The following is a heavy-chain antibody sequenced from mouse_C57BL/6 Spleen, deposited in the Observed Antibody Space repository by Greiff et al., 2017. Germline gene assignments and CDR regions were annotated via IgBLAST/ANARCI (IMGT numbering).Heavy chain of an antibody. D-gene: IGHD4-1*01. J-gene: IGHJ2*01. V-gene: IGHV1-64*01. Sequence: VQLQQPGAELVKPGASVKLSCKASGYTFTSYWMHWVKQRPGQGLEWIGMIHPNSGSTNYNEKFKSKATLTVDKSSSTAYMQLSSLTSEDSAVYDCARRDLDWDYFDYWGQGTTLTVSS. CDR1: GYTFTSYW. CDR3: ARRDLDWDYFDY. CDR2: IHPNSGST.